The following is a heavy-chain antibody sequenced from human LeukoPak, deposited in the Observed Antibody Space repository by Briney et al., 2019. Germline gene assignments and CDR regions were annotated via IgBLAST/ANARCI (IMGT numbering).Heavy chain of an antibody. CDR2: INPNSGGT. D-gene: IGHD1-1*01. V-gene: IGHV1-2*06. Sequence: ASVKVPCKASGYTFTGYYMHWVRQAPGQGLEWMGRINPNSGGTNYAQKLQGRGTMTRDTSISTAYMELRRLRSDDTAVYYCAREIRSGYYYYMDVWGKGTTVTVSS. CDR3: AREIRSGYYYYMDV. CDR1: GYTFTGYY. J-gene: IGHJ6*03.